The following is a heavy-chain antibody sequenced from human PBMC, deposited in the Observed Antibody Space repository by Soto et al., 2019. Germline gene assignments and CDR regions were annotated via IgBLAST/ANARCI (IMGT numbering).Heavy chain of an antibody. Sequence: EVQLLESGGGLVQPGGSLRLSCAASGFTFSSYAMSWVRQAPGKGLEWVSAISGSGGRTYYADSVKGRFTISRDNSKNTLFLQMNSLRAEDTAVYHCAKKVAGTEPFQHWGQGTLVTVSS. CDR1: GFTFSSYA. CDR2: ISGSGGRT. V-gene: IGHV3-23*01. J-gene: IGHJ1*01. CDR3: AKKVAGTEPFQH. D-gene: IGHD6-19*01.